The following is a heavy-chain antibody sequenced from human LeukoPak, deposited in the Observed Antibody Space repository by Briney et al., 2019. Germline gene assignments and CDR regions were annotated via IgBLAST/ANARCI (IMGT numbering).Heavy chain of an antibody. D-gene: IGHD3-10*01. V-gene: IGHV4-59*12. CDR2: IYYSGST. J-gene: IGHJ5*02. CDR1: GGSISNYY. Sequence: SETLSLTCTVSGGSISNYYWSWIRQPPGKGLEWIGYIYYSGSTNYNPSLKSRVTISVDTSKNQFSLKLSSVTAADTAVYYCARDGYYYGSGSPNWFDPWGQGTLVTVSS. CDR3: ARDGYYYGSGSPNWFDP.